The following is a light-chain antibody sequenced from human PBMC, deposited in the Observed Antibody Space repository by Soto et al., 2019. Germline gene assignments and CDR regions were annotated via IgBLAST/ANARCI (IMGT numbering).Light chain of an antibody. CDR2: DVS. Sequence: QSALTQPASVSGSPGQSITISCPGTSSDIGGSNYVSWYQQHPGKAPKLMIYDVSNRPSGISNRFSGSKSGNTASLTISGIQAEDEADYYCSSYTSSYTVLFGGGTKLTVL. V-gene: IGLV2-14*03. J-gene: IGLJ2*01. CDR3: SSYTSSYTVL. CDR1: SSDIGGSNY.